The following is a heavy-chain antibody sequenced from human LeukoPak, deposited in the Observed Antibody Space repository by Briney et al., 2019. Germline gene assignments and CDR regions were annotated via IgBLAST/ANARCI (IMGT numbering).Heavy chain of an antibody. CDR2: IGTAGDT. D-gene: IGHD3-3*02. J-gene: IGHJ4*02. CDR1: GFTFSSYD. Sequence: GGSLRLSCAASGFTFSSYDMHWVRQATGKGLEWVSAIGTAGDTYYPGSVKGRFTISRDNSKNTLYLQMNSLRAEDTAVYYCASAPPYLLGDYWGQGTLVTVSS. CDR3: ASAPPYLLGDY. V-gene: IGHV3-13*01.